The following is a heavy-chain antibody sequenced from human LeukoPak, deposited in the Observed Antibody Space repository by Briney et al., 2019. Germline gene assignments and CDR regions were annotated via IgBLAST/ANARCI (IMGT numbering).Heavy chain of an antibody. CDR1: GGSISSSSYY. CDR2: IYYSGST. V-gene: IGHV4-39*01. Sequence: SETLSLTCTVSGGSISSSSYYWGWIRQPPGKELEWIGSIYYSGSTYYNPSLKSRVTISVDTSKNQFSLKLSSVTAADTAVHYCARHFSSGYYDYWGQGTLVTVSS. J-gene: IGHJ4*02. CDR3: ARHFSSGYYDY. D-gene: IGHD3-22*01.